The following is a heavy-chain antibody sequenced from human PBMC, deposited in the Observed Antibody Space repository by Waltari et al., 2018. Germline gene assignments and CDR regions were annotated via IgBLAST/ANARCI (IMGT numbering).Heavy chain of an antibody. CDR2: IWYDGSNN. CDR1: GFTFSSYG. Sequence: QVQLVESGGGVVQPGRSLRLSCAASGFTFSSYGMHWVRQAPGKGLEWVSVIWYDGSNNYYADSVKGRFTISRDNSKNTLYLQMNSLRAEDTAVYYCARDLGEYYYGSVSPYYYYGMDVWGQGTTVTVSS. V-gene: IGHV3-33*01. D-gene: IGHD3-10*01. CDR3: ARDLGEYYYGSVSPYYYYGMDV. J-gene: IGHJ6*02.